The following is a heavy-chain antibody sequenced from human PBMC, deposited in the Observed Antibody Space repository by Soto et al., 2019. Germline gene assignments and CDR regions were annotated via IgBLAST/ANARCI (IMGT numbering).Heavy chain of an antibody. V-gene: IGHV4-39*01. Sequence: SETLSLTCTVSGDSIISSDFYWGWVRQPPGKGLEWIGSIFYLGSSYYNPSLKSRVTMSVDTSKNQFSLRLRSVTAADTALYFCARQSLALRKNKWFETWGQGIMVT. D-gene: IGHD3-3*02. J-gene: IGHJ5*02. CDR1: GDSIISSDFY. CDR2: IFYLGSS. CDR3: ARQSLALRKNKWFET.